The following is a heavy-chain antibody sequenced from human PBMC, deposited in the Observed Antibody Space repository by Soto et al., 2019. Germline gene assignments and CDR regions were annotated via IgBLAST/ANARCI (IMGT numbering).Heavy chain of an antibody. Sequence: GGSLRLSCAASGFTFSSYALTWVRQAPGKGLEWISVIRNRGERIFYADSVQGRFTISRDNSRNTLYLQMNYLSAEDTTVYYCAKQQVLVTPYYYSTDVSCQGTSVTV. V-gene: IGHV3-23*01. J-gene: IGHJ6*03. CDR1: GFTFSSYA. D-gene: IGHD6-13*01. CDR3: AKQQVLVTPYYYSTDV. CDR2: IRNRGERI.